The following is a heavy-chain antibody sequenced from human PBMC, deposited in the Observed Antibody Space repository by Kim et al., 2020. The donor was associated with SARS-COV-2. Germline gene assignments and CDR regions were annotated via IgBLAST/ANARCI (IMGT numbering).Heavy chain of an antibody. D-gene: IGHD5-18*01. J-gene: IGHJ3*02. V-gene: IGHV4-34*01. Sequence: SETLSLTCAVYGGSFSGYYWSWIRQPPGKGLEWIGEINHSGSTNYNPSLKSRVTISVDTSKNQFSLKLSSVTAADTAVYYCARDPIQLGAFDIWGQGTMV. CDR3: ARDPIQLGAFDI. CDR1: GGSFSGYY. CDR2: INHSGST.